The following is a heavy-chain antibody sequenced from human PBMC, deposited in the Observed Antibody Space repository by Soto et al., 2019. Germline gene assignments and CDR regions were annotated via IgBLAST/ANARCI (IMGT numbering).Heavy chain of an antibody. CDR1: GGSVSSSFFY. Sequence: TSETLSLTCTVSGGSVSSSFFYWSWVRQPPGQRLEWIGYIYYTGTTNYNPSLASRVAMSVDTSKKQFTLNLRSLTAADTARYYCARLTTSSGWYAFDSWGQGMLVTVYS. D-gene: IGHD6-13*01. CDR2: IYYTGTT. CDR3: ARLTTSSGWYAFDS. J-gene: IGHJ4*02. V-gene: IGHV4-61*01.